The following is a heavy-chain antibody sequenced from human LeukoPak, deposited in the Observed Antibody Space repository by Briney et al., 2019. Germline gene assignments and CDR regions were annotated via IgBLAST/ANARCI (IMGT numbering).Heavy chain of an antibody. CDR1: GYTFTGYY. Sequence: GASVKVSCKTSGYTFTGYYMHWVRQAPRQGLEWMGWINPNSGGTNYAQKFQGRVTMTRDTSISTAYMELSRLRSDDTAVYYCARDSTQITIFGVVIDYYYYMDVWGKGTTVTVSS. CDR3: ARDSTQITIFGVVIDYYYYMDV. V-gene: IGHV1-2*02. D-gene: IGHD3-3*01. J-gene: IGHJ6*03. CDR2: INPNSGGT.